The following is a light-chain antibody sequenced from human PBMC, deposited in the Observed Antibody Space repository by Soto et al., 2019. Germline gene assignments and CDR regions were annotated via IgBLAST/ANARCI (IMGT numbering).Light chain of an antibody. Sequence: EIVMTQSPTTLSVSPGERATLSCRASQSVGSKLAWYQQKPGQAPRILIYGASTRATGIPARFSGSGSGTEFTLTISSLQSEDFAVYYCQQYNTWPRAFGQGTMVEIK. CDR3: QQYNTWPRA. CDR2: GAS. V-gene: IGKV3-15*01. CDR1: QSVGSK. J-gene: IGKJ1*01.